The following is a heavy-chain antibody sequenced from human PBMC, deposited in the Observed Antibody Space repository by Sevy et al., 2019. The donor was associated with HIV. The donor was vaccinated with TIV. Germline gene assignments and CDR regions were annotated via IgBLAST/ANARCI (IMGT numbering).Heavy chain of an antibody. CDR1: GFTFSDYY. J-gene: IGHJ4*02. CDR3: AREENRELGTIPLDS. Sequence: GGSLRLSCAASGFTFSDYYMSWIRQAPGKGLEWISYISKSGSTTYFADSVRDRFTISRDNAKNSLFLEMHSLTDEDTAVYYCAREENRELGTIPLDSWGRGIQVTVSS. V-gene: IGHV3-11*04. D-gene: IGHD7-27*01. CDR2: ISKSGSTT.